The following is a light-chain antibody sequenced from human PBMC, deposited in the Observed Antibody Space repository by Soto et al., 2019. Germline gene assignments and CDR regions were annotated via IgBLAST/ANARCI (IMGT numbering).Light chain of an antibody. CDR2: GAS. CDR1: QSVSTN. CDR3: QQYSDWLRT. V-gene: IGKV3-15*01. J-gene: IGKJ1*01. Sequence: EIVMTQSPDTLSVSPGERATLSCRASQSVSTNLAWYQQKPGQAPTLLLYGASTRATGIPARFSGSGYGTGFNLTISSLQSGDFAVYYCQQYSDWLRTFGQGAKVEIK.